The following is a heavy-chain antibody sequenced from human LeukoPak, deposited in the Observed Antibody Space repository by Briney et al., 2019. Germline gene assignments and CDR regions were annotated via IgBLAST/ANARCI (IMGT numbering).Heavy chain of an antibody. Sequence: GGSLRLSCAASGFTFSSYAMHWVRQAPGKGLEWVAVISYDGSNKYYADSVKGRFTISRDNSKNTLYLQMNSLRAEDTAVYYCARDPAGRYYYDSSGVPADYWGQGTLVTVSS. CDR2: ISYDGSNK. J-gene: IGHJ4*02. CDR1: GFTFSSYA. CDR3: ARDPAGRYYYDSSGVPADY. V-gene: IGHV3-30-3*01. D-gene: IGHD3-22*01.